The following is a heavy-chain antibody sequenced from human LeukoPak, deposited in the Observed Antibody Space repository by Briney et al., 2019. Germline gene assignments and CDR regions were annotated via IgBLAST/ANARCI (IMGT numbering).Heavy chain of an antibody. CDR3: ARGGYSSSWYNYYYYYMDV. CDR2: IIPIFGTA. V-gene: IGHV1-69*05. D-gene: IGHD6-13*01. J-gene: IGHJ6*03. Sequence: GASVEVSCKASGGTFSSYAISWVRQAPGQGLEWMGGIIPIFGTANYAQKFQGRVTITTDESTSTAYMELSSLRSEDTAVYYCARGGYSSSWYNYYYYYMDVWGKGTTVTVSS. CDR1: GGTFSSYA.